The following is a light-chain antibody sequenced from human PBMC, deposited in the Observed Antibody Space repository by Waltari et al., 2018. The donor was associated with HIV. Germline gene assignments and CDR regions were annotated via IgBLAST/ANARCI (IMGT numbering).Light chain of an antibody. Sequence: DIVMTQSPDSLAVSLGERATINCTSSQTVIYSSNNKNYLPWYQQRPGQPPKVVIYWASTRESGVPDRFSGSGSGTDFTLTINSLQAEDVAVYYCQQYYSLPYTFGRGTKLEIK. CDR3: QQYYSLPYT. CDR1: QTVIYSSNNKNY. CDR2: WAS. V-gene: IGKV4-1*01. J-gene: IGKJ2*01.